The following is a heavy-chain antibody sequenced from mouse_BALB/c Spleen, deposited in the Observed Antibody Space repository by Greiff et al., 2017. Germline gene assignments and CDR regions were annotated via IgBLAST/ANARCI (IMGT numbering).Heavy chain of an antibody. CDR2: ISYSGST. V-gene: IGHV3-2*02. J-gene: IGHJ3*01. CDR1: GYSITSDYA. CDR3: ARYRYDEAWFAY. D-gene: IGHD2-14*01. Sequence: EVKLVESGPGLVKPSQSLSLTCTVTGYSITSDYAWNWIRQFPGNKLEWMGYISYSGSTSYNPSLKSRISITRDTSKNQFFLQLNSVTTEDTATYCCARYRYDEAWFAYWGQGTLVTVSA.